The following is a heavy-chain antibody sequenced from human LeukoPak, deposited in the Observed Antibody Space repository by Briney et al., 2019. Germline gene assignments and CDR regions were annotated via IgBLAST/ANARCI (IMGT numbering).Heavy chain of an antibody. CDR3: AKDGNYYGSGSYSDY. CDR1: GFTFSSYG. J-gene: IGHJ4*02. Sequence: PGGSLRLSCATSGFTFSSYGMAWVRQAPGKGLEWVAFIRYDGSNKYYADSVKGRFTISRDNSKNTLYLQMNSLRAEDTAVYYCAKDGNYYGSGSYSDYWGQGTLVTVSS. D-gene: IGHD3-10*01. CDR2: IRYDGSNK. V-gene: IGHV3-30*02.